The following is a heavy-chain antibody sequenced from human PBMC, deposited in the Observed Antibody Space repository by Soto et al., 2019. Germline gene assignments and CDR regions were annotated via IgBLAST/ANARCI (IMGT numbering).Heavy chain of an antibody. Sequence: PGGSLRLSCAASGFTFSSYEMNWVRQAPGKGLEWVSYISSSGSTIHYADSVKGRFTISRDNAKNSLHLQMNSLRAEDTGVYYCARDRGSSALDYWGQGTLVTVSS. CDR3: ARDRGSSALDY. J-gene: IGHJ4*02. D-gene: IGHD1-26*01. CDR1: GFTFSSYE. V-gene: IGHV3-48*03. CDR2: ISSSGSTI.